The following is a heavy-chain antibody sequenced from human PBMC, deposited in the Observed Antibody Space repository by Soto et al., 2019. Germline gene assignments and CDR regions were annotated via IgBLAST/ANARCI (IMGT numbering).Heavy chain of an antibody. CDR2: IYYSGST. Sequence: SETLSLTCSVSGGSVRSGSYYWSWMRQPPGKGLEWIGYIYYSGSTNYNPSLKSRVTISVDTSKNQFSLKLSSVTAADTAMYYCARADYDFWSGYKLTSNYGMDVWGQGTTVTVSS. J-gene: IGHJ6*02. CDR1: GGSVRSGSYY. D-gene: IGHD3-3*01. V-gene: IGHV4-61*01. CDR3: ARADYDFWSGYKLTSNYGMDV.